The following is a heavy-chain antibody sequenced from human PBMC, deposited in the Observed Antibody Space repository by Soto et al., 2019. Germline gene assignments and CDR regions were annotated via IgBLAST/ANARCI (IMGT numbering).Heavy chain of an antibody. V-gene: IGHV4-34*01. CDR1: GGFFIGYY. Sequence: SETLSLTCAVYGGFFIGYYWSWIRQPPGKGLEWIGEINHSGSTNYNPSLKSRVTISVDTSKNQFSLKLSSVTAADTAVYYCARSRLGYCTNGVCYMRSGIDYWGQGTLVTVSS. D-gene: IGHD2-8*01. CDR2: INHSGST. CDR3: ARSRLGYCTNGVCYMRSGIDY. J-gene: IGHJ4*02.